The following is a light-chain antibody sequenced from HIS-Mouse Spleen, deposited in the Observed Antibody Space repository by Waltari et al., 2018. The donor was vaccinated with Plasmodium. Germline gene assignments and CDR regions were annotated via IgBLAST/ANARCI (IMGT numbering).Light chain of an antibody. CDR2: GAS. Sequence: CRASQSVSSSYLAGYQQKPGQAPRLLIYGASSRATGIPDRFSGSGSGTDFTLTISRLEPEDFAVYYCQQYGSSPYTLGQGTKLEIK. V-gene: IGKV3-20*01. CDR1: QSVSSSY. J-gene: IGKJ2*01. CDR3: QQYGSSPYT.